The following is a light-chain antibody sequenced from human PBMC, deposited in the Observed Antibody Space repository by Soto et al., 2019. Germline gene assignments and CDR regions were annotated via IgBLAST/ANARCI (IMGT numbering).Light chain of an antibody. CDR1: QSIGRW. J-gene: IGKJ1*01. V-gene: IGKV1-5*01. CDR2: DAS. Sequence: DIQMTQSPSTLSASLGDRVTITCRASQSIGRWLAWYQQKPGKAPKLLIYDASSLESGVPSRFSGSGSGTEFTLTISSLQPDDFATYYCQQYNTYSKTFGQGTKVDIK. CDR3: QQYNTYSKT.